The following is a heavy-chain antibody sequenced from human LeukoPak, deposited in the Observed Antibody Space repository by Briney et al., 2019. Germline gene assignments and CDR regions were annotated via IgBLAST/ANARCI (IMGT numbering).Heavy chain of an antibody. CDR1: GYTFTGYY. D-gene: IGHD5-24*01. CDR3: ARDGYNDVYYYGMDV. Sequence: GASVKVSCKASGYTFTGYYMHWVRRAPGQGLELMGWINPNSGGTNYAQKFQGRVTMTRDTSISTAYMELSRLRSDDTAVYYCARDGYNDVYYYGMDVWGQGTTVTVSS. V-gene: IGHV1-2*02. J-gene: IGHJ6*02. CDR2: INPNSGGT.